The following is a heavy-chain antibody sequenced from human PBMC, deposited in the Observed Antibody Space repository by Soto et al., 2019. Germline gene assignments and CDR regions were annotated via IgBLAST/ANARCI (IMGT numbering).Heavy chain of an antibody. J-gene: IGHJ1*01. CDR1: GFTFSSYS. D-gene: IGHD6-13*01. CDR3: ARGTSSSWYFGYFQH. V-gene: IGHV3-21*01. CDR2: ISSSSSYI. Sequence: GGSLRLSCAASGFTFSSYSMNWVRQAPGKGLEWVSSISSSSSYIYYADSVKGRFTISRDNAKNSVYLQMNSLRAEDTAVYYCARGTSSSWYFGYFQHWGQGTLVTVSS.